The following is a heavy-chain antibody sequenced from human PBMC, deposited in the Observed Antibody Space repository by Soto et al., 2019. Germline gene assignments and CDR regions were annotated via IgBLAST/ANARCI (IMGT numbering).Heavy chain of an antibody. Sequence: QVQLVQSGAELKKPGASVNISCTASGFTFSDNLINWVRHVPGQGLEGMGWLNPDTGNTRYSETFQGRVTISRHPSASITYLELSGLENEDTALYFCARDIQSVGPRANDAFDVWGQGTMITVSS. D-gene: IGHD5-18*01. V-gene: IGHV1-3*01. J-gene: IGHJ3*01. CDR3: ARDIQSVGPRANDAFDV. CDR1: GFTFSDNL. CDR2: LNPDTGNT.